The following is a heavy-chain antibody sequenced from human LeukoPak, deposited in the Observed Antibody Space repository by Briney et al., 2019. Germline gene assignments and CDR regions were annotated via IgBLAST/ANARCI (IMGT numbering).Heavy chain of an antibody. Sequence: ASVKVSCKASGYTFTSYDINWVRQATGQGLEWMGWMNPNSGNTGYSQKFQGRVTITRDTSTDTAYMELSSLRSEDTAVYYCATVPVRYCSSTSCPTGWGNWFDPWGQGTLVTVSS. CDR3: ATVPVRYCSSTSCPTGWGNWFDP. CDR2: MNPNSGNT. CDR1: GYTFTSYD. V-gene: IGHV1-8*01. J-gene: IGHJ5*02. D-gene: IGHD2-2*01.